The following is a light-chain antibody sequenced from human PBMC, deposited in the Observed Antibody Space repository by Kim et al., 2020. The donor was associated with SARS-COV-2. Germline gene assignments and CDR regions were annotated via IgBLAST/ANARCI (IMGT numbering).Light chain of an antibody. V-gene: IGKV1-39*01. J-gene: IGKJ1*01. CDR1: QSISSY. CDR3: QQYNSYPWT. Sequence: ASVGDRVTITCRASQSISSYLNWYQQKPGKAPKLLIYAASSLQSGVPSRFSGSGSGTDFTLTISSLQPDDFATYYCQQYNSYPWTFGQGTKVDIK. CDR2: AAS.